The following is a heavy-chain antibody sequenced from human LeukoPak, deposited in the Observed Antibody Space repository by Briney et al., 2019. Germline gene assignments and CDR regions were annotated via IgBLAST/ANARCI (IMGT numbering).Heavy chain of an antibody. CDR3: ARDGVLVVPAARPDY. Sequence: ASVKVSCKASGYTFTCYYMHWVRQAPGQGLEWMGWINPNSGGTNYAQKFQGRVTMTRDTSISTAYMELSRLRSDDTAEYYCARDGVLVVPAARPDYWGQGTLVTVSS. J-gene: IGHJ4*02. V-gene: IGHV1-2*02. CDR2: INPNSGGT. CDR1: GYTFTCYY. D-gene: IGHD2-2*02.